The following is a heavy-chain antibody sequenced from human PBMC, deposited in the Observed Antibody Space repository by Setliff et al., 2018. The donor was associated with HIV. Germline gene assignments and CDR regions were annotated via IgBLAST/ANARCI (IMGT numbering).Heavy chain of an antibody. D-gene: IGHD2-8*01. CDR1: GGSIISYY. CDR3: ATGLIMAPDY. CDR2: IYTSGTT. Sequence: SETLSLTCTVSGGSIISYYWSWIRQPAGKGLEWIGRIYTSGTTNYDPSLKGRVTMSVDTSKNQFSLRLSSVTAADTAVYYCATGLIMAPDYWGQGSLVTVSS. V-gene: IGHV4-4*07. J-gene: IGHJ4*02.